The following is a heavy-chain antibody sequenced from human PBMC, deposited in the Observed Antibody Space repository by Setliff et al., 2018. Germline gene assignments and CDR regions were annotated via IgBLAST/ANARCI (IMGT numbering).Heavy chain of an antibody. V-gene: IGHV3-7*01. Sequence: PGESLKISCAASGFTFSSLWMSWVRQAPGRGLEWVANINQVGNARYYVDSVKGRFTISRDNAKNSLFLQMNSLRAEDSAVYFCARDLSLDDCGGDCHLPFHYFYLDVWGKGTTVTVSS. CDR2: INQVGNAR. D-gene: IGHD2-21*02. CDR3: ARDLSLDDCGGDCHLPFHYFYLDV. CDR1: GFTFSSLW. J-gene: IGHJ6*03.